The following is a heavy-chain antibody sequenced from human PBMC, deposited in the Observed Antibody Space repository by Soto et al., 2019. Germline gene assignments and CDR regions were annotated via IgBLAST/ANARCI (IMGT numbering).Heavy chain of an antibody. CDR2: ISSSSSYI. D-gene: IGHD6-6*01. V-gene: IGHV3-21*01. CDR1: GFTFSSYS. CDR3: ARDFSHEGIAARYYYYYGMDV. J-gene: IGHJ6*02. Sequence: GGSLRLSCAASGFTFSSYSMNWVRQAPGKGLEWVSSISSSSSYIYYADSVKGRFTISRDNAKNSLYLQMNSLRAEDTAVYYCARDFSHEGIAARYYYYYGMDVWGQGTTVTVSS.